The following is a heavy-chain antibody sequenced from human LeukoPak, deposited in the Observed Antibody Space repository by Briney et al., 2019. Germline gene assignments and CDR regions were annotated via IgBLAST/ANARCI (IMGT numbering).Heavy chain of an antibody. V-gene: IGHV1-2*02. Sequence: ASVKVSCKASGYTFTGYYMHWVRQAPGQGLEWMGWINPNSGGTNYAQKFQGRVTMTRDTSISTAYMELRRLRSDDTAVYYCARGHYYGSGRHYYYMDVWGKGTTVTVSS. CDR1: GYTFTGYY. J-gene: IGHJ6*03. CDR2: INPNSGGT. CDR3: ARGHYYGSGRHYYYMDV. D-gene: IGHD3-10*01.